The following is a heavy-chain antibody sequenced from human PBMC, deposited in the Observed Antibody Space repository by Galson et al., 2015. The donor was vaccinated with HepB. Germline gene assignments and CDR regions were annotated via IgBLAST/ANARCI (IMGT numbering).Heavy chain of an antibody. Sequence: ETLSLTCTVSGGSMSSFYWSWVRQPPGKGLEMIGYIYYTGASNYSPSLESRVTISLDTSKNQFSLKVYSVTAADTAVYYCARGGWSLDFWGRGTLVTVSS. J-gene: IGHJ2*01. CDR2: IYYTGAS. D-gene: IGHD3-16*01. CDR1: GGSMSSFY. CDR3: ARGGWSLDF. V-gene: IGHV4-59*08.